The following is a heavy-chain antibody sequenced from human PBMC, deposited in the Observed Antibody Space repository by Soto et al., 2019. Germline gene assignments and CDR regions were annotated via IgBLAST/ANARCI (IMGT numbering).Heavy chain of an antibody. CDR3: AKLQRHSAYDH. CDR2: ISWNSDMI. CDR1: GFTFDDYA. V-gene: IGHV3-9*01. Sequence: EVQLVESGGGLVQPGRSLRLSCTASGFTFDDYAMHWVRQAPGKGLEWVSGISWNSDMIDYADSVKGRFTISRDNAKNSLYLQMNSLRAEDTALYYCAKLQRHSAYDHWGQGPLVTVSS. D-gene: IGHD5-12*01. J-gene: IGHJ5*02.